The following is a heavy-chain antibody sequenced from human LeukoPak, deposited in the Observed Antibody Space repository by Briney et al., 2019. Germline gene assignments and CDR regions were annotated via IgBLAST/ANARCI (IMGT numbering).Heavy chain of an antibody. Sequence: ASVKVSCKASGYTFTGYYLHWVRQAPGQGLEWMGWITPNSGGTNYAQKFQGRVTMTRDTSTSTAYMELRSLRSDDTAVYYCARGWYDSSGYYYYFDYWGQGTLVTVSS. J-gene: IGHJ4*02. D-gene: IGHD3-22*01. V-gene: IGHV1-2*02. CDR1: GYTFTGYY. CDR3: ARGWYDSSGYYYYFDY. CDR2: ITPNSGGT.